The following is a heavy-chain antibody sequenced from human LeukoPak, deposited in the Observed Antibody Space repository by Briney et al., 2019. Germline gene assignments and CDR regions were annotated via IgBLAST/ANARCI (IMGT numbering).Heavy chain of an antibody. Sequence: GGSLRFSCAASGFTFSSYRMTWVRQAPGKGLEWVSSISSSSYIYYADSVKGRFTISRDNAKNSLYLQMNSLRAEDTAVYYCARGLDYYDSSGAVGYWGQGTLVTVSS. D-gene: IGHD3-22*01. CDR2: ISSSSYI. V-gene: IGHV3-21*01. J-gene: IGHJ4*02. CDR1: GFTFSSYR. CDR3: ARGLDYYDSSGAVGY.